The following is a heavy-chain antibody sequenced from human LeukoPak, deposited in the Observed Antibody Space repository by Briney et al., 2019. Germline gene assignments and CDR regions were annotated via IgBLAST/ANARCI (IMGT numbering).Heavy chain of an antibody. Sequence: PSETLSLTCSVSDDSITMYYWSWIRQPPGKGLEWIGYIYYSGSTNYNPSLKSRVTISVDTSKNQFSLKLSSVTAADTAVYYCARVEEGYGSGRRENYYYYYMDVWGKGTTVTISS. CDR2: IYYSGST. CDR3: ARVEEGYGSGRRENYYYYYMDV. J-gene: IGHJ6*03. CDR1: DDSITMYY. D-gene: IGHD3-10*01. V-gene: IGHV4-59*01.